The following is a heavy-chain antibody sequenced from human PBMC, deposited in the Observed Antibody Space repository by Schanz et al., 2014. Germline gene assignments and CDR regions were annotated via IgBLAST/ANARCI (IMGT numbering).Heavy chain of an antibody. D-gene: IGHD3-3*01. J-gene: IGHJ4*02. CDR3: AATTILAD. CDR2: TSYDGSQK. Sequence: VRLVESGGGLVQPGGSLRLSCAASGFTFNGHAMHWVRQAPGKGLEWVAVTSYDGSQKYYTDSVKGRFTVSRDNSKNTLYLQLNSLRAEDTAVYYCAATTILADWGQGTLVAVSS. V-gene: IGHV3-30*04. CDR1: GFTFNGHA.